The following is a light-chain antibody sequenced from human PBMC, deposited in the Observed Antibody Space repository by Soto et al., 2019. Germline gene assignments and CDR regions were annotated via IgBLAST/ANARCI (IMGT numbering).Light chain of an antibody. J-gene: IGKJ1*01. CDR1: QRVSSN. CDR3: QQYNNWPTWT. Sequence: EIVMTQSPATLSVSPGERATLSCRASQRVSSNLAWYQQKPGRAPRLLIYGASTRATGIPARFSGSGSGTEFTLTISSLQSEDFAVYYCQQYNNWPTWTFGQGTKVEIK. CDR2: GAS. V-gene: IGKV3-15*01.